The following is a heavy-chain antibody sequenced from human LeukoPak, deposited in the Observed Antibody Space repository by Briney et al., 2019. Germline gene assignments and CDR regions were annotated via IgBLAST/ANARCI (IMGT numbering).Heavy chain of an antibody. Sequence: SETLSLTSAASGGSISSNNWWIWVRQSPEKGLEWIGEIYHDGSTDYNPSLKSRVTILMDKSKNQLSLKLNFVTAADTAVYYCARVLAAAGREYYFDYWGQGTLVTVSS. CDR2: IYHDGST. CDR1: GGSISSNNW. D-gene: IGHD6-13*01. CDR3: ARVLAAAGREYYFDY. J-gene: IGHJ4*02. V-gene: IGHV4-4*02.